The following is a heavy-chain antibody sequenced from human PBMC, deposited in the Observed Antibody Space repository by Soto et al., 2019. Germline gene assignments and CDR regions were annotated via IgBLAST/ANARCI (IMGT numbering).Heavy chain of an antibody. D-gene: IGHD2-8*01. CDR1: GGTFRTAA. J-gene: IGHJ6*02. Sequence: QVQLEQSGAEVKKPGSSVKVSCKASGGTFRTAAISWVRQAPGQGLEWMGGIMPVFRTPDYAQKFQGRVTITADESTNTAYMELSGLGSDGTAVYYCARDNDRPQLGGNYYYILDVWGQGTTITVSS. CDR3: ARDNDRPQLGGNYYYILDV. V-gene: IGHV1-69*12. CDR2: IMPVFRTP.